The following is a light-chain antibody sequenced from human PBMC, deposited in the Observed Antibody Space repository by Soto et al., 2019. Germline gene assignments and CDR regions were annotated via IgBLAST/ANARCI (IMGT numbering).Light chain of an antibody. J-gene: IGKJ2*01. CDR2: GAS. V-gene: IGKV3-15*01. CDR1: QSVSSN. CDR3: QQYKTWPYT. Sequence: EIVMTQSPATLSVSPGERATLSCRASQSVSSNLAWYQQKPGQAPRLLIYGASTRATGIPARFSGSRSGTDFTLTISSLQSEDFAVYYCQQYKTWPYTFGQGTKLEIK.